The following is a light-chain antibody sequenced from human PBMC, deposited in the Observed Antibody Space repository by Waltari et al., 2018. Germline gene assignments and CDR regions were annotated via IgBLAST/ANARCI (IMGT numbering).Light chain of an antibody. CDR3: QQYLSAPFT. CDR1: QSISNW. V-gene: IGKV1-5*03. Sequence: DIQMTQSPSTLSASVGDRVTIICRASQSISNWLAWYQQKPGKAPKLLIHKATTLESGVPSRFSGSGSGTEFTLTISSLQAEDVAVYYCQQYLSAPFTFGQGTRLEIK. CDR2: KAT. J-gene: IGKJ5*01.